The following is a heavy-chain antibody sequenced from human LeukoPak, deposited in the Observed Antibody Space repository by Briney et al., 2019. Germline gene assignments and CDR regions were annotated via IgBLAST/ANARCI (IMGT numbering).Heavy chain of an antibody. CDR1: GGSVGSGTYY. D-gene: IGHD3-16*01. J-gene: IGHJ6*03. V-gene: IGHV4-61*01. CDR2: IYYSGST. Sequence: SETLSLTCTVSGGSVGSGTYYWGWIRQPPGKGLEWIGYIYYSGSTNYNPSLKSRVTISVDTSKNQFSLKLSSVTAADTAVYYCARVFVGYYYYMDVWGKGTTVTVSS. CDR3: ARVFVGYYYYMDV.